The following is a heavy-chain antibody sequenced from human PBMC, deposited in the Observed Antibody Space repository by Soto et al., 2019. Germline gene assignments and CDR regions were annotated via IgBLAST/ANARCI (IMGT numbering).Heavy chain of an antibody. D-gene: IGHD1-1*01. J-gene: IGHJ6*03. CDR3: XXXXXXXXXXRRLMDV. V-gene: IGHV4-4*08. Sequence: QVQLQESGPTLVKPSETLSLTCTVSGGSIRSYCWTWIRQPPGEGLEWIGCIRNSGTTNYNPSLKSXXXIXIDXXXXXXXXXXXXXXXXXXXXXXXXXXXXXXXXXRRLMDVWGKGTTVTVSS. CDR1: GGSIRSYC. CDR2: IRNSGTT.